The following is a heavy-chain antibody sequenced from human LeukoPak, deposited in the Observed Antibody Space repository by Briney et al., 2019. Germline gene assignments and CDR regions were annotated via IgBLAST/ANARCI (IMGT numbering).Heavy chain of an antibody. Sequence: PGRSLRLSCAASGFTFSSYAMHWVRQAPGKGLEWVAVISYDGSNKYYADSVKGRFTISRDNSKNTLYLQMNSLRAEDTAVYYCAREYYYDSSGYAQIYYYYGMDVWGQGTTVTVSS. CDR1: GFTFSSYA. CDR3: AREYYYDSSGYAQIYYYYGMDV. J-gene: IGHJ6*02. CDR2: ISYDGSNK. V-gene: IGHV3-30*04. D-gene: IGHD3-22*01.